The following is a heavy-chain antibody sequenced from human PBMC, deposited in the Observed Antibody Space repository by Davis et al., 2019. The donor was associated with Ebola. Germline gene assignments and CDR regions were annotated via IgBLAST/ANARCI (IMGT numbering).Heavy chain of an antibody. J-gene: IGHJ4*02. V-gene: IGHV4-34*01. Sequence: SETLSLTCAVYGGSFSGYYWSWIRQPPGKGLEWIGEINHSGSTNYNPSLKSRVTISVDTSKNQFSLKLSSVTAADTAVYYCARGAQMARFDYWRQGTLVTVSS. CDR3: ARGAQMARFDY. CDR1: GGSFSGYY. CDR2: INHSGST. D-gene: IGHD5-24*01.